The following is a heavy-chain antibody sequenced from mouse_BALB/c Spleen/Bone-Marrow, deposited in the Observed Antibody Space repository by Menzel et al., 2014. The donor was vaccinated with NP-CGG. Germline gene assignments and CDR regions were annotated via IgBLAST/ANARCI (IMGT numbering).Heavy chain of an antibody. Sequence: EVQLQQSGPELVMPGASEKISCKTSGYTFTDYTIYWVKQSHGKSLEWIGRINPNNGGTNYNQKFKDKATLTLDKSSSTAYVELRSLTSEDSAVYYCARGLWYYWGQGTPLTVSS. CDR3: ARGLWYY. J-gene: IGHJ2*01. V-gene: IGHV1-18*01. CDR2: INPNNGGT. D-gene: IGHD1-1*02. CDR1: GYTFTDYT.